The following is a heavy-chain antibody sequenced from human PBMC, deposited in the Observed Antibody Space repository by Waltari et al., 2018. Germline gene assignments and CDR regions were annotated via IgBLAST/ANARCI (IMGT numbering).Heavy chain of an antibody. CDR2: INHSGST. J-gene: IGHJ4*02. V-gene: IGHV4-34*01. D-gene: IGHD1-1*01. Sequence: QVQLHQWGAGLLKPSETLSLTCAVYSGSFSDYYWSWIRQPPGKGLEWIGQINHSGSTNFNPSLKSRVTLSVDTSKNQFSLKLSSVTAADTAVYDCARTRIKGTSPYYWGQGTLVTVSS. CDR3: ARTRIKGTSPYY. CDR1: SGSFSDYY.